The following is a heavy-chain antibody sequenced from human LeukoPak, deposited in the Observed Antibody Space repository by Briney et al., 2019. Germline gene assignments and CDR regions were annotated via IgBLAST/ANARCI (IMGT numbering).Heavy chain of an antibody. CDR3: ARDAALRYFEPEYFDY. Sequence: PGGSLRLACAASGFTFSSYSMNWVRQAPGKGLEWVSSSSSSSSYIYYADSVKGRFTISRDNAKNSLYLQMNSLRAEDTAVYYCARDAALRYFEPEYFDYWGQGTLVTVSS. CDR1: GFTFSSYS. J-gene: IGHJ4*02. CDR2: SSSSSSYI. D-gene: IGHD3-9*01. V-gene: IGHV3-21*01.